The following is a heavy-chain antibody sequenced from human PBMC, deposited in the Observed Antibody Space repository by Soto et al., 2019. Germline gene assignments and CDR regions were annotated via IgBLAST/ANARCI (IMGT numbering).Heavy chain of an antibody. CDR1: GYTFTSYG. D-gene: IGHD5-12*01. V-gene: IGHV1-18*01. J-gene: IGHJ4*02. Sequence: ASVKVSCKASGYTFTSYGISWVRQAPGQGLEWMGWISACNGNTNYAQKLQGRVTMTTDTSTSTAYMELRSLRSDDTAVYYCARADRDGYEYYFDYWGQGTLVTVSS. CDR2: ISACNGNT. CDR3: ARADRDGYEYYFDY.